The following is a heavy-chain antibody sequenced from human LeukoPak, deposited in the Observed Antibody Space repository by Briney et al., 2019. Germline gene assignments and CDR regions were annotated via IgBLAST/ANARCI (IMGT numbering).Heavy chain of an antibody. CDR1: GGSISSSIHY. CDR2: IYYNGNS. Sequence: SETLSLICTVSGGSISSSIHYWGWIRQPPGKGLEWIGSIYYNGNSYYKQSLKSQVSISIDTSKNQFSLRLTSVTAADTAVYYCARQTGSGLFILPGGQGTLVTVSS. V-gene: IGHV4-39*01. CDR3: ARQTGSGLFILP. J-gene: IGHJ4*02. D-gene: IGHD3/OR15-3a*01.